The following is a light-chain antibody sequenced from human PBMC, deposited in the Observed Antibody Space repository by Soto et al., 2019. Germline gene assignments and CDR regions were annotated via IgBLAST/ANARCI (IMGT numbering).Light chain of an antibody. CDR3: QQYDDWLRLT. CDR1: QSVNIY. V-gene: IGKV3D-15*01. Sequence: EIVMTQSLATLSVSPGERATLSCRASQSVNIYLAWYQQKPGQAPRLLIFGATYRATGIPARFSGSGSGTEFNLTISSLQSEDFGVYFCQQYDDWLRLTFGGGTKVEIK. CDR2: GAT. J-gene: IGKJ4*01.